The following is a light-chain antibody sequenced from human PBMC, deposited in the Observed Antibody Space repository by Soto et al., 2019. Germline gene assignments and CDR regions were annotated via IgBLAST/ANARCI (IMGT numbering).Light chain of an antibody. CDR1: HDIGNS. CDR2: DAY. Sequence: DIQMTQSPPSLSASVGDKFTITFQASHDIGNSLNWYQDKPGQPPKLVIYDAYNLETGVPSTFSGNGYGTDFTFTISSLRPEDIATYYCQKSDHLPLFGPGTKVDI. J-gene: IGKJ3*01. CDR3: QKSDHLPL. V-gene: IGKV1-33*01.